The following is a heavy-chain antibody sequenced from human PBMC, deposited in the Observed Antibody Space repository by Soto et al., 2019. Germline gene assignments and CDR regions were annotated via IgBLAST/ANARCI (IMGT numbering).Heavy chain of an antibody. CDR2: IIPISDTT. CDR3: ARSQGSSTSLEIYSYYSYGMDV. D-gene: IGHD2-2*01. V-gene: IGHV1-69*01. Sequence: QVQLVQSGAEVKKPGSSVKVSCKASGGTFSSYAISWVRQAPGQGLEWMGGIIPISDTTNYAQKFQGRVTITADESTSTAYRELSSLRSEDPAVYYCARSQGSSTSLEIYSYYSYGMDVWGQGTTVTVSS. CDR1: GGTFSSYA. J-gene: IGHJ6*02.